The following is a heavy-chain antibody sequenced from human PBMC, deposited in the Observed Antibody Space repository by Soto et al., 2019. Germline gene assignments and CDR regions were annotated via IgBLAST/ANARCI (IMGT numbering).Heavy chain of an antibody. CDR3: ASGYGDIVVVPAALGMDG. D-gene: IGHD2-2*01. J-gene: IGHJ6*02. V-gene: IGHV1-46*01. Sequence: QVQLVQSGAEVKKPGASVKVSCKASGYTFTSYYMHWVRQAPGQGLEWMGIINPSGGSTSYAQKFQGRVTMTRDTSTSTVYMELSSLRSADTAVYYCASGYGDIVVVPAALGMDGWGQGTTVTVSS. CDR2: INPSGGST. CDR1: GYTFTSYY.